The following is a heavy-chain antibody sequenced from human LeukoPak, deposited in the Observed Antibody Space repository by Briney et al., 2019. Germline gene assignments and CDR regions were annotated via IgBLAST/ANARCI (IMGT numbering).Heavy chain of an antibody. D-gene: IGHD5-24*01. CDR3: AKDRGFTLRDGGMFDS. CDR2: ISGTDGTK. CDR1: GFTFSNYA. Sequence: SGGSLRLSCAASGFTFSNYAMNWVRQVPGKGLEWVSGISGTDGTKYDAESVRGRFTVSRDNSKNTLYLQMSSLRVEDTAIYYCAKDRGFTLRDGGMFDSWGQGTLITVSS. J-gene: IGHJ4*02. V-gene: IGHV3-23*01.